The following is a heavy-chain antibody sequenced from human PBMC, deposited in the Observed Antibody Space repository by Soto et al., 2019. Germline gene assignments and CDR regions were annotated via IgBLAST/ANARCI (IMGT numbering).Heavy chain of an antibody. J-gene: IGHJ3*02. Sequence: EVQLVESGGGLVQPGGSLRLSCTASGFIVSDTYMNWVRQAPGKGLEWVSVISNRGDTHYADSVRGRFSLSRDIADNTVPLQMNNPRVEDTAVYYCAREPRYCRGGSCSITGDAFDIWGQGTMVTVSS. CDR1: GFIVSDTY. D-gene: IGHD2-15*01. CDR2: ISNRGDT. CDR3: AREPRYCRGGSCSITGDAFDI. V-gene: IGHV3-66*01.